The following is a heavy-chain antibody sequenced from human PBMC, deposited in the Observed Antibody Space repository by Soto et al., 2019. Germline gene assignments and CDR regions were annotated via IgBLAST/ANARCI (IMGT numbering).Heavy chain of an antibody. V-gene: IGHV4-34*01. D-gene: IGHD2-2*01. CDR3: ARIGGYCSSTSCRPDYYYYYGMDV. J-gene: IGHJ6*02. Sequence: SETLSLTCAVYGGSFSGYYWSWIRQPPGKGLEWIGEINHSGSTNYNPSLKSRVTISVDTSKNQFSLKLSSVTAADTAVYYCARIGGYCSSTSCRPDYYYYYGMDVWGQGTTVT. CDR1: GGSFSGYY. CDR2: INHSGST.